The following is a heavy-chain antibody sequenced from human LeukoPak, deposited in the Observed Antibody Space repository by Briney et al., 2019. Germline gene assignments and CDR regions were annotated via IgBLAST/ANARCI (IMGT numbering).Heavy chain of an antibody. J-gene: IGHJ6*02. D-gene: IGHD3-22*01. CDR2: IVPIFGTA. Sequence: ASVKVSCKASGGTFSSYGISWVRQAPGQGLEWRGRIVPIFGTANYAQKFQGRVTITADKFTSTAYMEVSSLRSEDTAVYYCARTNYYDSSGYQGAGTYYYGMDVWGQGTTVTVSS. V-gene: IGHV1-69*06. CDR3: ARTNYYDSSGYQGAGTYYYGMDV. CDR1: GGTFSSYG.